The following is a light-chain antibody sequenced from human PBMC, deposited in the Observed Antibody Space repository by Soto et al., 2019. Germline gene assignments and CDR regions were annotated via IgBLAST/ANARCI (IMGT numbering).Light chain of an antibody. V-gene: IGKV1-39*01. J-gene: IGKJ4*01. CDR3: RPSYSTPDT. Sequence: DIQMTQSPSSLSASVGDRVTITCRASQSISSYLNWYQQKPGKAPKLLIYAASSLQIGVPSRFSGSGSGTDFTLTISSLQPEDFATYYCRPSYSTPDTFGGGPKVEI. CDR1: QSISSY. CDR2: AAS.